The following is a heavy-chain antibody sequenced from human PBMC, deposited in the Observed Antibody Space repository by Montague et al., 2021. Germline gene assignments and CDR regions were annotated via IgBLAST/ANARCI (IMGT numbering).Heavy chain of an antibody. Sequence: SLRLSCAASGFTLSSYAMGWVRQAPGKGLEWVSAIGASGENTYYAESVKGRFTISRDISKNTLYLQMNSLGAEDTALYYCAKDHFSGGSYGGSGDMDVWGKGTAVTVSS. J-gene: IGHJ6*03. V-gene: IGHV3-23*01. CDR2: IGASGENT. CDR3: AKDHFSGGSYGGSGDMDV. D-gene: IGHD2-15*01. CDR1: GFTLSSYA.